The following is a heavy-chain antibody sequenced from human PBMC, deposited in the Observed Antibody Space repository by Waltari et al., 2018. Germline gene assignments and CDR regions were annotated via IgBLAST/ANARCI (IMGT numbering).Heavy chain of an antibody. CDR2: ILPIFGTA. CDR3: ARGGRSYYYYMDV. Sequence: QVQLVQSGAEVKKTGSSVTVSWKASGGTLSSYAISWVRQAPGQGLEWRGRILPIFGTANYAQKFQGRVTITADKSTSTAYMELSSLRSEDTAVYYCARGGRSYYYYMDVWGKGPTVTVSS. D-gene: IGHD3-16*01. J-gene: IGHJ6*03. V-gene: IGHV1-69*13. CDR1: GGTLSSYA.